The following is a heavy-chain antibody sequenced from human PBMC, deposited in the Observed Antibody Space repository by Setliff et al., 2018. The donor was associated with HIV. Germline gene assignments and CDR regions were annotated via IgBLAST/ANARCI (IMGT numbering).Heavy chain of an antibody. J-gene: IGHJ4*02. CDR3: ARVQYDSSGYYYGSDY. D-gene: IGHD3-22*01. CDR2: ISRSSNYI. Sequence: PGGSLRLSCVASGFMFSDFGMHWVRQAPGKGLEWVSYISRSSNYINYADSVKGRFTVSRDNAKNSLYLQMSSLRAEDTAVYYCARVQYDSSGYYYGSDYWGQGTLVTVSS. V-gene: IGHV3-21*05. CDR1: GFMFSDFG.